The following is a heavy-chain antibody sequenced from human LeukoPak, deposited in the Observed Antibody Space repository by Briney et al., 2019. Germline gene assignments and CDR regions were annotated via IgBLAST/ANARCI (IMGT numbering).Heavy chain of an antibody. Sequence: GGSLRLSCAASGFTFSSYEMNWVRQAPGKGLEWVSYISSSGDTIYYAVSVKGRFTISRDNAKNSLYLQMNSLRAEDTAVYYCASSSGWYVGVDYWGQGTLVTVSS. J-gene: IGHJ4*02. V-gene: IGHV3-48*03. CDR2: ISSSGDTI. D-gene: IGHD6-19*01. CDR3: ASSSGWYVGVDY. CDR1: GFTFSSYE.